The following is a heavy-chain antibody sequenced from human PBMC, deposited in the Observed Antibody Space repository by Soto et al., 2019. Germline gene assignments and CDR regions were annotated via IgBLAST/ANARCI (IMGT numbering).Heavy chain of an antibody. CDR1: GFTFSSYS. V-gene: IGHV3-21*01. Sequence: GGSLRLSCAASGFTFSSYSMNWVRQAPGKGLEWVSSISSSSSYIYYADSVKGRFTISRDNAKNPLYLQMNSLRAEDTAVHYCYGSGRVNWFDPWGQGTLVTVSS. CDR2: ISSSSSYI. D-gene: IGHD3-10*01. J-gene: IGHJ5*02. CDR3: YGSGRVNWFDP.